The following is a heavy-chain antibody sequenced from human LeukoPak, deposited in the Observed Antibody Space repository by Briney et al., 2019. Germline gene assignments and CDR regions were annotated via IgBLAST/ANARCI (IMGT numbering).Heavy chain of an antibody. CDR1: GGTFSSYA. CDR3: ASGSRDGYNYDY. J-gene: IGHJ4*02. D-gene: IGHD5-24*01. CDR2: IIPIFGTA. Sequence: SVNVSCKASGGTFSSYAISWVRQAPGQGLEWMGGIIPIFGTANYAQKFQGRVTITADESTSTAYMELSSLRSDDTAVYYCASGSRDGYNYDYWGQGTLVTVSS. V-gene: IGHV1-69*13.